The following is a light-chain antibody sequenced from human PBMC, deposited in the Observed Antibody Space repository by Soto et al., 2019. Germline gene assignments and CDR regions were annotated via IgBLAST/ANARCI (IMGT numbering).Light chain of an antibody. CDR2: GAS. J-gene: IGKJ4*01. Sequence: EIVMTQSPATLSVSPGERATLSCRASQSVSSNLAWYQQKPGQAPRLLIYGASTRATGIPARFSGSGSGTAFTLTISSLQSEDFAVYYCQQYNNWRVTFGGGTKVDIK. CDR3: QQYNNWRVT. CDR1: QSVSSN. V-gene: IGKV3-15*01.